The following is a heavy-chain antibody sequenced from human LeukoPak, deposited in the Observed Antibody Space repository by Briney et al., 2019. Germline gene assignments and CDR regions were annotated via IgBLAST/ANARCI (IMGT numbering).Heavy chain of an antibody. CDR1: GGSISSYY. D-gene: IGHD3-16*01. CDR2: IYYSGST. V-gene: IGHV4-59*01. Sequence: SETLSLTCTVSGGSISSYYWSWIRQPPGKGLEWIGYIYYSGSTNYNPSLKSRVTISVDTSKNQFSLKLSSVTAADTAVYYCAARVLPFDAFDIWGQGTMVTVSS. CDR3: AARVLPFDAFDI. J-gene: IGHJ3*02.